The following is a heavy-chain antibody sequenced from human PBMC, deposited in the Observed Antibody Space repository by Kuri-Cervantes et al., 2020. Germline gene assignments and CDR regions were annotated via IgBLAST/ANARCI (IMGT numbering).Heavy chain of an antibody. CDR3: ATKYYDFWSGWENYYYGMDV. D-gene: IGHD3-3*01. CDR1: GFTVSSNY. CDR2: ISSSGSTI. V-gene: IGHV3-11*01. J-gene: IGHJ6*02. Sequence: GESLKISCAASGFTVSSNYMSWIRQAPGKGLEWVSYISSSGSTIYYADSVKGRFTISRDNAKNSLYLQMNSLRAEDTAVYYCATKYYDFWSGWENYYYGMDVWDQGTTVTVSS.